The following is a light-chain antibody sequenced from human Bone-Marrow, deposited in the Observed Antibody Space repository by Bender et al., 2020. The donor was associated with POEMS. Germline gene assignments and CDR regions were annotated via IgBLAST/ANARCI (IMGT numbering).Light chain of an antibody. CDR2: DDS. Sequence: QSVLTQPPSVSGAPGQRLTISCTGSRSNIGAGYDVHWYQQLPGTAPKLLIFDDSNRPSGVPDRFSGSKSGTSASLAITGLQVEDEADYYCQVWDTSSDHRGVFGTGTKVTVL. CDR1: RSNIGAGYD. CDR3: QVWDTSSDHRGV. V-gene: IGLV1-40*01. J-gene: IGLJ1*01.